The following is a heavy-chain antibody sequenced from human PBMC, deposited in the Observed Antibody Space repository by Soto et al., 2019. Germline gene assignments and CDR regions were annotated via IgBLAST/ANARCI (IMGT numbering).Heavy chain of an antibody. CDR3: ARDVYSVEY. D-gene: IGHD2-8*01. V-gene: IGHV1-2*02. CDR2: INPHSGDT. CDR1: GYSFTGHY. Sequence: QVQLVQSGAEVKKPGASVKVSCKASGYSFTGHYVHWVRQAPGQGLEWMGWINPHSGDTNYAENFQGRVTMTRDAFFSTAYVELRGLRSDDTAMYYCARDVYSVEYWGQGTLVTVS. J-gene: IGHJ4*02.